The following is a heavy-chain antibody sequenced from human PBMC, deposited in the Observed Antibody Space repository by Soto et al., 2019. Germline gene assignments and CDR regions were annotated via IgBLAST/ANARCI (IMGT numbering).Heavy chain of an antibody. Sequence: ASVKVSCKASGYTFTSYGIGWVRQAPGQGLEWMGWISAYNGNTNYAQKLQGRVTMTTDTSTSTAYMELRSLRSDDTAVYYCARNWYGGSNFDYWGQGTLVTVSS. CDR2: ISAYNGNT. CDR3: ARNWYGGSNFDY. D-gene: IGHD1-1*01. J-gene: IGHJ4*02. CDR1: GYTFTSYG. V-gene: IGHV1-18*01.